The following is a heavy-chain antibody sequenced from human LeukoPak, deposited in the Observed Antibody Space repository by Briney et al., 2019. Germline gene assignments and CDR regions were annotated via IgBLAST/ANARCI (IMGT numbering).Heavy chain of an antibody. D-gene: IGHD3-22*01. V-gene: IGHV4-4*07. CDR1: GGSFSSYY. CDR2: IYTTGTS. CDR3: ARAGDPSYYDRRGYYFAF. Sequence: SETLSLTCTVFGGSFSSYYWSWVRQPAGKGLEWIGCIYTTGTSKYNPSLQSRVTMSVDKSKRQFSLNVTSVTAADTAVYYCARAGDPSYYDRRGYYFAFWGQGIQVTVSS. J-gene: IGHJ4*02.